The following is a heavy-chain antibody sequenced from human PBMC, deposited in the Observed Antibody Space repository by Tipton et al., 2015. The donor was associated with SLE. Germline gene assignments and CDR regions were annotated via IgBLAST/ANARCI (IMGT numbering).Heavy chain of an antibody. CDR1: GYTFTSYD. CDR2: MNPDSGNT. V-gene: IGHV1-8*03. D-gene: IGHD3-22*01. CDR3: ARGYYDSSESWFDP. Sequence: QSGAEVKKPGASVKVSCKASGYTFTSYDINWVRQATGQGLEWMGWMNPDSGNTGYAQKFQGRVTITRNTSISTAYMELSSLRSEDTAVYYCARGYYDSSESWFDPWGQGTLVTVSS. J-gene: IGHJ5*02.